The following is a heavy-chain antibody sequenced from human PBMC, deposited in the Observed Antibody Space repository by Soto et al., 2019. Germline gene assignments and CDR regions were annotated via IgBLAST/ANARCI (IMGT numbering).Heavy chain of an antibody. Sequence: HPGGSLRLSCAASGFTFSNYAMSWVRQAPGKGLQWVSTISGSGASTYYGDSVKGRFTLSRDNSENTLFLQMDSLRAEDTAVYYCAKGDLLTSVAHFDYWGQGTLVTVPP. CDR2: ISGSGAST. J-gene: IGHJ4*02. V-gene: IGHV3-23*01. CDR3: AKGDLLTSVAHFDY. D-gene: IGHD4-4*01. CDR1: GFTFSNYA.